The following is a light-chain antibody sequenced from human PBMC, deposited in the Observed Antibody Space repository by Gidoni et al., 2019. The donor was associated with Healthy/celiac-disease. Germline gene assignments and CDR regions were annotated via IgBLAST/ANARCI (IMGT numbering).Light chain of an antibody. CDR2: AAS. CDR1: QGISNY. CDR3: QKYNSAP. V-gene: IGKV1-27*01. Sequence: DIQITESPSSLSASVGDRVTINCRASQGISNYLAWYQQKPGKVPKLLIYAASTLQSGVPARFSGSGSGTDFTLTISSLQPEDVATYYCQKYNSAPFGGGTKVEIK. J-gene: IGKJ4*01.